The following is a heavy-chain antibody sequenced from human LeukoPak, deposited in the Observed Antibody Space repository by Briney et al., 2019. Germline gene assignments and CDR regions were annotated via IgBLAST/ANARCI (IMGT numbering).Heavy chain of an antibody. CDR2: IIPILGIA. CDR1: GGTFSSYA. Sequence: ASVKVSCKASGGTFSSYAISWVRQAPGQGLEWMGRIIPILGIANYAQKFQGRVTITADKSTSTAYMELSSLRSEDTAVYYCARATNRGSPANAYVYWGQGTLVTVSS. V-gene: IGHV1-69*04. D-gene: IGHD3-16*01. CDR3: ARATNRGSPANAYVY. J-gene: IGHJ4*02.